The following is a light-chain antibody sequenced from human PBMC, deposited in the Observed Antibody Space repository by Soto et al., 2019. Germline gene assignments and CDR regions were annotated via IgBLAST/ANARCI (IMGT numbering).Light chain of an antibody. Sequence: DNVMTQSPDSLAVSLGERATIDCRSSQNVLHRSNKNNYLAWYQQKPGQPPKLLIYWASNRESGVPDRFSGSGSGTDFTLTINSLQAEDVAVYYCQQHYSTPWTFGQGTKVEIK. J-gene: IGKJ1*01. CDR2: WAS. V-gene: IGKV4-1*01. CDR1: QNVLHRSNKNNY. CDR3: QQHYSTPWT.